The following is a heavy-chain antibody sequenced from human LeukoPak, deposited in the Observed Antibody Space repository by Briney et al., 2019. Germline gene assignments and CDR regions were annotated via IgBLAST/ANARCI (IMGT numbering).Heavy chain of an antibody. CDR1: GFTFSIYA. V-gene: IGHV3-23*01. CDR2: ISGSGGST. CDR3: AKIGGVPAASDY. D-gene: IGHD2-2*01. Sequence: GVSLRLSCAASGFTFSIYAMSCVRQSPGKGREWVSAISGSGGSTYYADSVKGRFTISRDNSKNTLYLQMNSLRAEDTAVYYCAKIGGVPAASDYWGQGTLVTVSS. J-gene: IGHJ4*02.